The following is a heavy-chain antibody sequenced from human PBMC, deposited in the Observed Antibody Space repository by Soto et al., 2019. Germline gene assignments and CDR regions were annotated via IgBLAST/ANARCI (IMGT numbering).Heavy chain of an antibody. CDR1: IHFSSFA. CDR3: ARGFLAWLLYIAWFDP. J-gene: IGHJ5*02. D-gene: IGHD3-3*01. CDR2: IIGGSDK. Sequence: GSLKTSCASPWIHFSSFALPWGRPAPSKGLALVGPFIIGGSDKYYADPVKGRIHISKDNSKNTLYLQMNSLRADDTAVHYCARGFLAWLLYIAWFDPWGQGTLVTVSS. V-gene: IGHV3-30*04.